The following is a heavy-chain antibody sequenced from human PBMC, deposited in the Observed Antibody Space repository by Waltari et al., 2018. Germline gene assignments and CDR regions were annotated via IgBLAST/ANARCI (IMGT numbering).Heavy chain of an antibody. CDR2: IIPIFGTA. D-gene: IGHD3-3*01. V-gene: IGHV1-69*05. Sequence: QVQLVQSGAEVKKPGSSVKVSCTASGGTFSSYAISWVRQAPGQGLEWMGGIIPIFGTANYAQKFQGRVTITTDESTSTAYMELSSLRSEDTAVYYCARELSRGDWSGYGFDYWGQGTLVTVSS. J-gene: IGHJ4*02. CDR3: ARELSRGDWSGYGFDY. CDR1: GGTFSSYA.